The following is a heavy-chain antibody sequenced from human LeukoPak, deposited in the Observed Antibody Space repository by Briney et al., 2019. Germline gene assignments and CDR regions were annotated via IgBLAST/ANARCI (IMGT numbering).Heavy chain of an antibody. D-gene: IGHD6-13*01. CDR2: ISGSGGST. V-gene: IGHV3-23*01. CDR1: GFTFSSYA. J-gene: IGHJ4*02. Sequence: PGGSLRLSCSASGFTFSSYAMHWVRQAPGKGLEWVSAISGSGGSTYYADSVKGRFTISRDNSKNTLYLQMNSLRAEDTAVYYCAKGIAAAGMYWGQGTLVTVSS. CDR3: AKGIAAAGMY.